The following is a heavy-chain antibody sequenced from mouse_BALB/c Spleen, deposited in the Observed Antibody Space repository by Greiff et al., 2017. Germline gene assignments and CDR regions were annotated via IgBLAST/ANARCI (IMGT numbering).Heavy chain of an antibody. D-gene: IGHD1-1*01. J-gene: IGHJ4*01. CDR3: ARHGATVVDDGMDY. Sequence: EVMLVESGGGLVKPGGSLKLSCAASGFAFSSYYMSWVRQTPEKRLEWVAYISSGGGSTYYPDTVKGRFTISRDNAKNTLYLQMSSLKSEDTAMYYCARHGATVVDDGMDYWGQGTSVTVSS. V-gene: IGHV5-12-1*01. CDR1: GFAFSSYY. CDR2: ISSGGGST.